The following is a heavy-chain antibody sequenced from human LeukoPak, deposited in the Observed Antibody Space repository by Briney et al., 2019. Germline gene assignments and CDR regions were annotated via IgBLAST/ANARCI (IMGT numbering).Heavy chain of an antibody. J-gene: IGHJ4*02. D-gene: IGHD3-22*01. V-gene: IGHV1-8*01. CDR3: ARGFSDYDGSDYAFSFY. CDR2: MNPNNGNT. CDR1: GYSFTTYG. Sequence: ASVKVSCKTSGYSFTTYGITWVRQATGQGLEWMGWMNPNNGNTGYAQKFQGRVTMTRDTSISTAYMELSSLRSEDTAVYYCARGFSDYDGSDYAFSFYWGQGTLVTVPS.